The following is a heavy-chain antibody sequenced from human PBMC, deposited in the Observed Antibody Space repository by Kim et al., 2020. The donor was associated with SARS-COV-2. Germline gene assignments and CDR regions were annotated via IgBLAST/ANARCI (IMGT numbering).Heavy chain of an antibody. D-gene: IGHD4-17*01. CDR3: ARDGNDYGGNGDAFDI. Sequence: VKARVTSPRDNSKNTLYLQMNSLRAEDTAVYYCARDGNDYGGNGDAFDIWGQGTMVTVSS. V-gene: IGHV3-30*07. J-gene: IGHJ3*02.